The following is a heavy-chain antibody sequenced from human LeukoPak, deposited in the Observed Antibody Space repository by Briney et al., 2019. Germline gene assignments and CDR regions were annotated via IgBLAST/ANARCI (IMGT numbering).Heavy chain of an antibody. Sequence: ASVKVSCKPSGYTFSDYGISWVGQAPGQGLEWMGWISGYNGKTHYEKNLQGRVAMTQDTSTSTAYMELRSLRSDDTAVYFCARDLTKNTVFGLKGGVDVWGQGTTVTVSS. J-gene: IGHJ6*02. D-gene: IGHD3-3*01. CDR1: GYTFSDYG. V-gene: IGHV1-18*01. CDR2: ISGYNGKT. CDR3: ARDLTKNTVFGLKGGVDV.